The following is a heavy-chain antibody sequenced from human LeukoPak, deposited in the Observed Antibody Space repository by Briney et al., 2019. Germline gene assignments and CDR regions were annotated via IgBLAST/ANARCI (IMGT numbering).Heavy chain of an antibody. J-gene: IGHJ4*02. V-gene: IGHV5-51*01. Sequence: GESLKISCKGSGYSFTSYWIGWVRQMPGKGLEWMGIIYPGDSDTRYSPSFQGQVTISADKSIRTAYLQWSSLKASDTAMYYCARPHYGSGSYYDIDYWGQGTLVTVSS. CDR2: IYPGDSDT. CDR3: ARPHYGSGSYYDIDY. CDR1: GYSFTSYW. D-gene: IGHD3-10*01.